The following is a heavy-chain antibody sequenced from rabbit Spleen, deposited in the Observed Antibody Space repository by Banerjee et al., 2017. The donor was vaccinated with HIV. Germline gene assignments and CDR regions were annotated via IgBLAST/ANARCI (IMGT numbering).Heavy chain of an antibody. CDR2: IYAGEDKT. V-gene: IGHV1S47*01. Sequence: QEQVVESGGGLVQPGGSLKLSCKASGSDFSNYYMTWVRQAPGKGLEWIGIIYAGEDKTDYANWVHGRFTISRDNAQNTVFLQMTSLTAADTATYFCVRGASSSGYYSLWGQGTLVTVS. CDR1: GSDFSNYY. J-gene: IGHJ6*01. CDR3: VRGASSSGYYSL. D-gene: IGHD1-1*01.